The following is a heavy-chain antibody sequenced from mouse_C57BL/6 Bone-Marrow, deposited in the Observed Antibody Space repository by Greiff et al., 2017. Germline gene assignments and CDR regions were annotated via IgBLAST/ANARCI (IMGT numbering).Heavy chain of an antibody. CDR1: GFNIKDDY. CDR3: TTRTTVVAPGAY. D-gene: IGHD1-1*01. CDR2: IDPENGDT. V-gene: IGHV14-4*01. Sequence: EVKVVESGAELVRPGASVKLSCTASGFNIKDDYMHWVKQRPEQGLEWIGWIDPENGDTEYASTFQGKATITADTSSNTAYLQRSSLTSEDTAVYYCTTRTTVVAPGAYWGQGTLVTVSA. J-gene: IGHJ3*01.